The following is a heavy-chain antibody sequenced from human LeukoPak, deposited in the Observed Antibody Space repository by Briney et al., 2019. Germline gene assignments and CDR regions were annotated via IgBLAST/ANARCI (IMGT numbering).Heavy chain of an antibody. CDR1: SGSISGSSYY. Sequence: SETLSLTCTVSSGSISGSSYYWGWIRQPPGKGLEWIGNIYYSGSTYYNPSLKSRVTISVDTSKNQFSLKLSSVTAADTAVYYCARAGTYGDYQDFDYWGQGTLVTVSS. V-gene: IGHV4-39*01. CDR3: ARAGTYGDYQDFDY. D-gene: IGHD4-17*01. CDR2: IYYSGST. J-gene: IGHJ4*02.